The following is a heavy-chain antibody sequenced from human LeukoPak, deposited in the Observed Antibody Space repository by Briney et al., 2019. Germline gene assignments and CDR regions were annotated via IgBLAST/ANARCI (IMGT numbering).Heavy chain of an antibody. CDR2: IDNEGSST. Sequence: GGSLILSCAASGFTFSSYWMHWVRQAPGKGLVWVSRIDNEGSSTSYADSVKGRFTISRDNAKNRLYVQMNSLRVEDTAVYYCATGSGLWSPDWWGQGTLVTVSS. J-gene: IGHJ4*02. D-gene: IGHD5-18*01. V-gene: IGHV3-74*01. CDR3: ATGSGLWSPDW. CDR1: GFTFSSYW.